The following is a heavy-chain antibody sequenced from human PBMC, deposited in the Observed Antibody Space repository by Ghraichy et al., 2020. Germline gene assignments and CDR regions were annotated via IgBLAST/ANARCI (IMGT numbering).Heavy chain of an antibody. V-gene: IGHV3-23*01. CDR1: GFTFSKYG. CDR3: AKGYSGYRSASDY. Sequence: GVLNISCTVSGFTFSKYGMNWVRQAPGKGLEWVSGISDSGDTTYYADSVKGRFTTSRDNSKNTLYVQMSSLRAEDTAVYYCAKGYSGYRSASDYWGQGTLVTVSS. J-gene: IGHJ4*02. CDR2: ISDSGDTT. D-gene: IGHD6-6*01.